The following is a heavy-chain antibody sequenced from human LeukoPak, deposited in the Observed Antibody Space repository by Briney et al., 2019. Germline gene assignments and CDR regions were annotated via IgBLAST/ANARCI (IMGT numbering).Heavy chain of an antibody. CDR1: GYTFTSSG. J-gene: IGHJ4*02. CDR2: ISAYNGNT. V-gene: IGHV1-18*01. Sequence: ASVKVSCKASGYTFTSSGISWVRQAPGQGLEWMGWISAYNGNTNYAQKLQGGVTMTTDTSTSTAYMELRSLRSDDTAVYYCARDGLKYCSSTSCYPPYWGQGTLVTVSS. CDR3: ARDGLKYCSSTSCYPPY. D-gene: IGHD2-2*01.